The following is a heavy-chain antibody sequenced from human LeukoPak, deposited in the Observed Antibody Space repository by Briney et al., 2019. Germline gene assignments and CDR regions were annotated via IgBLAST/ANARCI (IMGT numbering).Heavy chain of an antibody. V-gene: IGHV6-1*01. CDR1: GDSVSANSRS. CDR2: TYYWSQLSN. Sequence: SQTLSLTCAVSGDSVSANSRSWNWIRQSPSGGLEWLGRTYYWSQLSNDYAGSVRSRITINPDTSTHAFSLQLHSVTPEDTAVYYCARDSNSQDEWGPYDPWGPGILVTVSS. CDR3: ARDSNSQDEWGPYDP. J-gene: IGHJ5*02. D-gene: IGHD1-26*01.